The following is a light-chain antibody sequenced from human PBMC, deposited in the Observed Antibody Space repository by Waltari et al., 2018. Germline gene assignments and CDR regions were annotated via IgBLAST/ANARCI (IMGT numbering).Light chain of an antibody. V-gene: IGLV2-23*02. CDR3: CSYAVRG. J-gene: IGLJ2*01. CDR2: EVS. CDR1: SSDVGSYNL. Sequence: QSALTQPASVSGSPGQSITISCTGTSSDVGSYNLVSWYQQHPGKAPKLMIYEVSKRPSGVSHRFSGSKSGNTASLTISGLQAEDEADYYCCSYAVRGFGGGTKLTVL.